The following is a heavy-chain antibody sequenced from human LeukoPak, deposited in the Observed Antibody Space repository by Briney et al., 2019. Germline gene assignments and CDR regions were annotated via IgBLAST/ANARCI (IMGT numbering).Heavy chain of an antibody. CDR2: IRYDGSNK. D-gene: IGHD6-13*01. Sequence: GGSLRLSCAASGFTFTTYSMNWVRQAPGKGLEWVAFIRYDGSNKYYSDSVKGRFTISRDYSKNTLYLQMNSLRAEDTAVYYCAKDIGQQLVRGADYWGQGTLVTVSS. V-gene: IGHV3-30*02. CDR3: AKDIGQQLVRGADY. CDR1: GFTFTTYS. J-gene: IGHJ4*02.